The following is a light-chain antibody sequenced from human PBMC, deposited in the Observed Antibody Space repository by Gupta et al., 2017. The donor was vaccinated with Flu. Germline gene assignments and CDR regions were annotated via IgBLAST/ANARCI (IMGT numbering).Light chain of an antibody. J-gene: IGLJ1*01. CDR3: CSYAGRSTSLYV. V-gene: IGLV2-23*01. Sequence: QSALPQPASASGPPGPPLSISCTGPSSDVGGYNLVSWYQHHPGKAPKLIIYEDSKRPSGGSNRLSGSKSGNTASVTISGLQAEDEADYYCCSYAGRSTSLYVFGSGTKVTVL. CDR1: SSDVGGYNL. CDR2: EDS.